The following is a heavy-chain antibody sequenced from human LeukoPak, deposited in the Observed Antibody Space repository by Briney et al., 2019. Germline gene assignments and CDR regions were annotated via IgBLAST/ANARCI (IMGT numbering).Heavy chain of an antibody. V-gene: IGHV4-30-4*08. CDR3: ARGPPSYYDFWSGPY. D-gene: IGHD3-3*01. CDR1: GGSISSGDYY. Sequence: SETLSLTCTVSGGSISSGDYYWSWIRQPPGKGLEWIGYIYYSGSTYYNPSLKSRVTISVDTSKNQFSLKLSSVTAADTAVYYCARGPPSYYDFWSGPYWGQGTLVTVSS. J-gene: IGHJ4*02. CDR2: IYYSGST.